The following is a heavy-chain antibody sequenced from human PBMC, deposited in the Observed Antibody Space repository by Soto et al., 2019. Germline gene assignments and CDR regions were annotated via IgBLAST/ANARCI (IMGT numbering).Heavy chain of an antibody. CDR1: GGSISSPY. D-gene: IGHD5-12*01. J-gene: IGHJ4*02. CDR2: IHHSGST. V-gene: IGHV4-59*11. Sequence: SETLSLTCTVSGGSISSPYWTWVRQPPGKALEWIGFIHHSGSTNSSPSLKSRVTLSVDTSKNQFSLNLRSVTAADTAVYYCARDAGGGYDPGPLDYWGQGILVTVSS. CDR3: ARDAGGGYDPGPLDY.